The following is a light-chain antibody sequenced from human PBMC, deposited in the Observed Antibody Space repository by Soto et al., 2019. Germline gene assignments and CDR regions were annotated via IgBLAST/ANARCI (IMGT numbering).Light chain of an antibody. CDR2: GVT. CDR3: FSHRGGDSHV. V-gene: IGLV2-14*01. CDR1: SSDVGAYNY. Sequence: SVLTQPASVSGSPGQSITISCTGTSSDVGAYNYVSWCQQYPGKAPKLMIYGVTNRPSGVSNRFSGSKTGNTASLTISGLQAEDEADYYCFSHRGGDSHVFGTGTKVTVL. J-gene: IGLJ1*01.